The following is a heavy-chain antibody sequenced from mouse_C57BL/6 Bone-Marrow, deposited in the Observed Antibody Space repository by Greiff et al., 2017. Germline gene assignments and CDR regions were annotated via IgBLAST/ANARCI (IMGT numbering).Heavy chain of an antibody. J-gene: IGHJ1*03. CDR2: FYPRSGNT. D-gene: IGHD4-1*01. V-gene: IGHV1-81*01. CDR3: ARQSGTGWYFDV. Sequence: LQESGAELARPGASVKLSCKASGYTFTSYGISWVKQRTGQGLEWIGEFYPRSGNTYYNEKFKGKDTLTADKSSSTAYMELRSLTSEDSAVXFCARQSGTGWYFDVWGTGTTVTVSS. CDR1: GYTFTSYG.